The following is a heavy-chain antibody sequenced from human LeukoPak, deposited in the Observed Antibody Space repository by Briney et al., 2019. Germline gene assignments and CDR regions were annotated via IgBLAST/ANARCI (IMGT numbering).Heavy chain of an antibody. CDR1: GFTFSSYG. D-gene: IGHD3-10*01. CDR3: ARESLLRGIITGAFDI. CDR2: IYSGGTT. J-gene: IGHJ3*02. Sequence: GGSLRLSCVVSGFTFSSYGMSWVRQAPGKGLEWVSVIYSGGTTYYADSVMGRFTISRDISKNTLYLQMNSPRAEDTAVYYCARESLLRGIITGAFDIWGQGTKVTVSS. V-gene: IGHV3-53*01.